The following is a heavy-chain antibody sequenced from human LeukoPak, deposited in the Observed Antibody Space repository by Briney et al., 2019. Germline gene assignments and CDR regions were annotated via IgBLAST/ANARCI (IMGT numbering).Heavy chain of an antibody. V-gene: IGHV4-39*07. Sequence: SETLSLTCTVSGGSISSSSYYWGWIRQPPGKGLEWIGSIYYSGSTYYNPSLKSRVTISVDTSKNQFSLKLSSVTAADTAVYYCARDLSWFDPWGQGTLVTVSS. CDR3: ARDLSWFDP. CDR2: IYYSGST. J-gene: IGHJ5*02. D-gene: IGHD2/OR15-2a*01. CDR1: GGSISSSSYY.